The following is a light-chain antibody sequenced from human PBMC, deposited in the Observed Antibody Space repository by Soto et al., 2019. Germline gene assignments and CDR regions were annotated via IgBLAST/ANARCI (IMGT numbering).Light chain of an antibody. V-gene: IGKV1-39*01. CDR1: QSLSTY. CDR3: QQYGGSFI. Sequence: DSQLTLSPSSLSASVGDSVTITCRASQSLSTYLTWYQHKPGKAPKLLIYATSSLHSGIPARFSGSGSGTDFTLSISRLEPGDFAVYYCQQYGGSFIFGPGTKVDI. J-gene: IGKJ3*01. CDR2: ATS.